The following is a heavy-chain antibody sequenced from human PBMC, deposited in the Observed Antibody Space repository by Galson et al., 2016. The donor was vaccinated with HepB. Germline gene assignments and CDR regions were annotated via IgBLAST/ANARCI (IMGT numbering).Heavy chain of an antibody. CDR2: ISGSGAIT. D-gene: IGHD1-26*01. Sequence: SLRLSCAASGFTFRNYVMSWVRQAPGKGLEWISAISGSGAITNYADSAKGRFTISRDNSKNTLYLQMNSLRVEDTAVYYCAKDSVSGSYSPYFFDYWGQGILVTVSS. J-gene: IGHJ4*02. V-gene: IGHV3-23*01. CDR3: AKDSVSGSYSPYFFDY. CDR1: GFTFRNYV.